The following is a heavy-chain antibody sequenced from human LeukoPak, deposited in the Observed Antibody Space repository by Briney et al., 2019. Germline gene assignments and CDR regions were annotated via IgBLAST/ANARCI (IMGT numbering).Heavy chain of an antibody. Sequence: GGSLRLSCAASGFTFSINAMSWVRQDPGKGMEWVSAISDSGDSTYYADSVKGRFTISRDNSKNTLYLQMNSLRADDTAIYYCAKDQAAPDNWGQGTLVTVSS. CDR2: ISDSGDST. CDR1: GFTFSINA. V-gene: IGHV3-23*01. CDR3: AKDQAAPDN. D-gene: IGHD6-25*01. J-gene: IGHJ4*02.